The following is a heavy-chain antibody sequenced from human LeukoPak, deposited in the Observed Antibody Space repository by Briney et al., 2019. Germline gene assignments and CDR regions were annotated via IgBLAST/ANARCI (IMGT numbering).Heavy chain of an antibody. CDR1: GFTFSSYS. V-gene: IGHV3-21*01. J-gene: IGHJ4*02. Sequence: GASLRLSCAASGFTFSSYSMNWVRQAPGKGLEWVSSISSSSSYIYYADSVKGRFTISRDNAKNSLYLQMNSLRAEDTAVYYCTKTTVTTCFDYWGQGTLVTVSS. D-gene: IGHD4-17*01. CDR2: ISSSSSYI. CDR3: TKTTVTTCFDY.